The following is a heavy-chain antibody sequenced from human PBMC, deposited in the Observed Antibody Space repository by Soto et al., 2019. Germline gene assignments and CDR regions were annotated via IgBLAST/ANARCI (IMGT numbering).Heavy chain of an antibody. CDR3: ARDRALSGGSGRSGGWFDP. CDR1: GFIGSTYH. D-gene: IGHD6-19*01. Sequence: EVQLVESGGGLVQPGGSLRLSCAGSGFIGSTYHMSWVRQTPGKGLEWVSGIYSGGGIYYSDSVRGRFTIPIDDSKNTLYLQMNSLRVEDTAVYYSARDRALSGGSGRSGGWFDPWGQGTLVTVSS. J-gene: IGHJ5*02. CDR2: IYSGGGI. V-gene: IGHV3-53*01.